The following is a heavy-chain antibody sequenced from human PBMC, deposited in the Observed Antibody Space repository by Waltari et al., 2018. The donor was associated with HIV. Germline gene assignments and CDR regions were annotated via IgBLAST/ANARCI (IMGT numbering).Heavy chain of an antibody. J-gene: IGHJ3*02. V-gene: IGHV1-2*06. CDR1: GYTFTGYY. Sequence: QVQLVQSGAEVKKPGASVKVSCKASGYTFTGYYMLWVRQAPGQGLEWMGRVNPNSGGTNYAQKFQGRVTMTRDTSISTAYMELSRLRSDDTAVYYCAREGDSSGRNAFDIWGQGTMVTVSS. CDR2: VNPNSGGT. D-gene: IGHD3-22*01. CDR3: AREGDSSGRNAFDI.